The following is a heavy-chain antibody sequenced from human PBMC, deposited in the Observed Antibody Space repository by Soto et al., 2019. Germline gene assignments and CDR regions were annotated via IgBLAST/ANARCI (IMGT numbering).Heavy chain of an antibody. CDR2: IYRTGST. J-gene: IGHJ4*02. CDR3: ASRDPGTSVDY. V-gene: IGHV4-4*02. D-gene: IGHD1-7*01. CDR1: GGSFTSNNW. Sequence: SETLSLTCAVSGGSFTSNNWWTWVRQPPGQGLEWIGEIYRTGSTNYNPSLNSRVTISLDKSENQFSLKVTSLTAADTAVYYCASRDPGTSVDYWGQGTLVTVSS.